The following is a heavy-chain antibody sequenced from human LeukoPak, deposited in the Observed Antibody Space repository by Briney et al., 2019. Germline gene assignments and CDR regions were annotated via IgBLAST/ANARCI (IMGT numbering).Heavy chain of an antibody. CDR2: INYSGST. CDR3: AGGGQWLVQGY. J-gene: IGHJ4*02. Sequence: SETLSLTCTVSGASISSSNYYWGWIRQPPWKGLEWIASINYSGSTYYNPSLKSRVTISVDTSKNQFSLKLSSMTAADTAVYYCAGGGQWLVQGYWGQGTLVTVSS. D-gene: IGHD6-19*01. V-gene: IGHV4-39*01. CDR1: GASISSSNYY.